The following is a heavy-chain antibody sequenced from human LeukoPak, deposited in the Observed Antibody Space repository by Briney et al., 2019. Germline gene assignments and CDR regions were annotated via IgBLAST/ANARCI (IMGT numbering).Heavy chain of an antibody. D-gene: IGHD3-16*01. J-gene: IGHJ5*02. CDR2: IYDSGST. CDR3: ARHYGP. V-gene: IGHV4-59*05. Sequence: SETLSLTCTVSGGSISSYYWSWIRQPPGKGLEWIGSIYDSGSTYYNPSLKSRVTISVDTSKNQFSLKLNSVTAADTAVYYCARHYGPWGQGTLVTISS. CDR1: GGSISSYY.